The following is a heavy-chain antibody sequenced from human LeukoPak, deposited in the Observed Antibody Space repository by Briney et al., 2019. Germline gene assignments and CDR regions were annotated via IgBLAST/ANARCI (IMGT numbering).Heavy chain of an antibody. V-gene: IGHV4-59*08. CDR3: ARYYCGGDCYSGYFDY. CDR1: GGSISSYY. J-gene: IGHJ4*02. Sequence: SETLSLTCTVSGGSISSYYWSWIRQSPGKGLEWIGDIYCSGSTNYNPSLKSRVTISVDTSKNQFSLRLSSVTAADTAVYYCARYYCGGDCYSGYFDYWGQGTLVTVSS. CDR2: IYCSGST. D-gene: IGHD2-21*02.